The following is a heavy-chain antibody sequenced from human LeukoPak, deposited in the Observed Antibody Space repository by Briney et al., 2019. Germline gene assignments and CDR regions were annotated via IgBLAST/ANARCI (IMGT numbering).Heavy chain of an antibody. CDR1: GYTFTSYD. CDR2: MNPNSGNT. V-gene: IGHV1-8*01. CDR3: AREMNPYYYYYGMDV. D-gene: IGHD1-14*01. J-gene: IGHJ6*02. Sequence: ASVKVSCKASGYTFTSYDINWVRRATGQGLEWMGWMNPNSGNTGYAQKFQGRVTMTRNTSITTAYMELSSLTSEDTAVYYCAREMNPYYYYYGMDVWGQGTTVTVSS.